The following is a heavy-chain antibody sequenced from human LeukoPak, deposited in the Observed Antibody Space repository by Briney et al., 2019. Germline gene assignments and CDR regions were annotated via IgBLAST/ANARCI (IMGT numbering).Heavy chain of an antibody. D-gene: IGHD2-15*01. CDR2: MNPNSGNT. CDR1: GYTFTSYD. J-gene: IGHJ4*02. CDR3: ARGPYCSGGSCSPDY. Sequence: ASVKVSCKASGYTFTSYDINWVRQATGQGLEWMGWMNPNSGNTGYAQKLQGRVTMTTDTSTSTAYMELRSLRSDDTAVYYCARGPYCSGGSCSPDYWGQGTLVTVSS. V-gene: IGHV1-8*01.